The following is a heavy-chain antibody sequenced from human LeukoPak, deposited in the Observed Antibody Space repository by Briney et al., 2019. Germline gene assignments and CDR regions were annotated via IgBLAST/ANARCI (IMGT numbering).Heavy chain of an antibody. CDR2: IYSSGST. CDR1: GGSISSCY. CDR3: ARRSWYVDY. D-gene: IGHD6-13*01. V-gene: IGHV4-59*08. J-gene: IGHJ4*02. Sequence: PSETLSLTCSISGGSISSCYWSWIRQPPGKGLEWIGYIYSSGSTNYNPSLESRVTISEDTSRNQISLKLSSVTAADTAIYYCARRSWYVDYWGQGTLVTVSS.